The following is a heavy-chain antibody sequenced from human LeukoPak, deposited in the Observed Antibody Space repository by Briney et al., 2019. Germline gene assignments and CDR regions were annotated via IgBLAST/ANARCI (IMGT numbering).Heavy chain of an antibody. CDR2: ISSGGGSS. V-gene: IGHV3-23*01. J-gene: IGHJ4*02. D-gene: IGHD2-15*01. CDR3: AKTSGGNY. Sequence: PAGGSLRLSCTASGFTFSNYAMSWVRQAPGKGLEWVSSISSGGGSSYYADSVKGRSTISRDDSGNTLYLQLNSPRVEDTAVYYCAKTSGGNYWGQGTLVTVPS. CDR1: GFTFSNYA.